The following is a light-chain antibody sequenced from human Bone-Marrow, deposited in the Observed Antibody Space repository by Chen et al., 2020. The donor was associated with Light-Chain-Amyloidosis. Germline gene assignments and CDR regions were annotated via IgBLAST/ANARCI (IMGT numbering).Light chain of an antibody. V-gene: IGKV1-NL1*01. J-gene: IGKJ2*01. CDR1: RIISNS. Sequence: DIQMTQSPSSLSASVGDRVTITCRASRIISNSLVWYQQKPGKAPKLLLYVASRLESGCPSRFSCSGSGTDYTLTITSLEPEDFATYYCQEYYDTPHTFGQGTKLEIK. CDR3: QEYYDTPHT. CDR2: VAS.